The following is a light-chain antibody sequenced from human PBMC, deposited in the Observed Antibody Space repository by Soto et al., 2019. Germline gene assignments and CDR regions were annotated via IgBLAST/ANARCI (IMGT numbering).Light chain of an antibody. V-gene: IGKV1-39*01. CDR3: QHIYSTPWT. CDR1: QSISSY. Sequence: DIQMTQSPSSLSASVVDRVTITCRASQSISSYLNWYQQKPVKAPKILIYAASVLQSGVPSRFSGSGPGRHFTRTLSSLQHDDFAAYDCQHIYSTPWTFGQGTKVDIK. J-gene: IGKJ1*01. CDR2: AAS.